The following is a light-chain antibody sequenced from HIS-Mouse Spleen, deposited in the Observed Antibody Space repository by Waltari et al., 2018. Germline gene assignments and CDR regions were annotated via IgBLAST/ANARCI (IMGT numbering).Light chain of an antibody. CDR3: YSTDSSGNHRV. V-gene: IGLV3-10*01. J-gene: IGLJ2*01. CDR1: ALPKKY. CDR2: ADS. Sequence: SXELTQPLSVSVSPGQTARIXCSGXALPKKYAXCYQQKSGQAPVLVIYADSTRPSGIPERFSGSSSGTMATLTISGAQVEDEADYYCYSTDSSGNHRVFGGGTKLTVL.